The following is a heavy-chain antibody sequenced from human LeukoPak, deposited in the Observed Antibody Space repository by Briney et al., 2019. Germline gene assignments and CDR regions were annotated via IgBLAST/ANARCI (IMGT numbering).Heavy chain of an antibody. V-gene: IGHV3-48*03. CDR2: LTTSGSTK. J-gene: IGHJ4*02. Sequence: GGSLRLSCATSGFTFSNYEMNWVRQAPGKGLEWISYLTTSGSTKYYADSVKGRFTISRDNAQNSLYLQMNNLRAEDTAVYYCARGGEACDYWGQGTLVTVSS. CDR3: ARGGEACDY. CDR1: GFTFSNYE. D-gene: IGHD3-10*01.